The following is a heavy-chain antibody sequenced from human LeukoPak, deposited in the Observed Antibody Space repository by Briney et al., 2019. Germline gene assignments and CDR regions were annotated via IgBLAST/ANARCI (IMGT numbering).Heavy chain of an antibody. Sequence: KASETLSLTCAVSGGSISSYYWGWIRQPPGKGLQWIGHIYYSGSTNYNPSLKSRVTISIDTSKNQFSLKLSSVTAADTAVYYCARAASIAAAGTTRNYYYYGMDVWGQGTTVTVSS. CDR1: GGSISSYY. D-gene: IGHD6-13*01. J-gene: IGHJ6*02. V-gene: IGHV4-59*01. CDR3: ARAASIAAAGTTRNYYYYGMDV. CDR2: IYYSGST.